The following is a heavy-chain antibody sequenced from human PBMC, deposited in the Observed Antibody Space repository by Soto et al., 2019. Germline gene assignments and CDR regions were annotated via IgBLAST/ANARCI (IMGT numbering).Heavy chain of an antibody. J-gene: IGHJ6*02. D-gene: IGHD6-6*01. CDR3: ARRRAVVAARPYYYCVMDV. CDR2: MNPNSGNT. CDR1: GYTFTNND. Sequence: ASVKVSCKASGYTFTNNDINWVRQATGQGLEWMGWMNPNSGNTVFAQKFQGRVNMTRDTSTGTAYMELSSLRSEDTAVYYCARRRAVVAARPYYYCVMDVWGQGTTVTVSS. V-gene: IGHV1-8*01.